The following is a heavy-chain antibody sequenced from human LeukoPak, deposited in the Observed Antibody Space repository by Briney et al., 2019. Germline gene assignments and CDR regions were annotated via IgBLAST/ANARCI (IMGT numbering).Heavy chain of an antibody. D-gene: IGHD3-10*01. CDR3: ASAPMVRGVIIKYYLVSGYFDY. J-gene: IGHJ4*02. V-gene: IGHV4-34*01. CDR2: INHSGST. Sequence: PSETLSLTCAVYGGSFSGYYWSWIRQPPGKGLEWIGEINHSGSTNYNPSLKSRVTISVDTSKNQFSLKLSSVTAADTAVYYCASAPMVRGVIIKYYLVSGYFDYWGQGTLVTVSS. CDR1: GGSFSGYY.